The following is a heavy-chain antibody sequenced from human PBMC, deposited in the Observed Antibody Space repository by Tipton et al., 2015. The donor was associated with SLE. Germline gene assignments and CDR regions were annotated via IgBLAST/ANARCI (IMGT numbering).Heavy chain of an antibody. J-gene: IGHJ3*02. Sequence: QLVQSGAEVKKPGSSLKVSCKASGGTFSSYAISWVRQAPGQGLEWMGGIIPIFGTANYAQKFQGRVTITADKSTSTAYMELRSLRSDDTAVYYCARADTIFGVVILPGAFDIWDQGTMVTVSS. CDR1: GGTFSSYA. CDR2: IIPIFGTA. CDR3: ARADTIFGVVILPGAFDI. D-gene: IGHD3-3*01. V-gene: IGHV1-69*06.